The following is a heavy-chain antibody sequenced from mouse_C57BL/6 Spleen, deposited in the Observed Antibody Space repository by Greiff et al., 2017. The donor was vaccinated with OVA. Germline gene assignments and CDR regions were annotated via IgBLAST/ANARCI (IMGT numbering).Heavy chain of an antibody. D-gene: IGHD1-1*01. CDR1: GYTFTSYW. J-gene: IGHJ2*01. CDR3: ARLGYYYGSSYGRYFDY. CDR2: IDPSDSYT. V-gene: IGHV1-69*01. Sequence: VQLQQPGAELVMPGASVKLSCKASGYTFTSYWMHWVKQRPGQGLEWIGEIDPSDSYTNYNQKFKGKSTLTVDKSSSTAYMQLSSLTSEDAAVYYCARLGYYYGSSYGRYFDYWGQGTTLTVSS.